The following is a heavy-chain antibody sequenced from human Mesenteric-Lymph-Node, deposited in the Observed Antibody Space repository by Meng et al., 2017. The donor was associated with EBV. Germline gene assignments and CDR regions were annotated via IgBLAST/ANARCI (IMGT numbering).Heavy chain of an antibody. CDR1: GDSISRRSYY. CDR2: MSYTGTI. Sequence: QPHRQESVPGVGNPSVTVSLTCTVSGDSISRRSYYWGWIRQPPGKGLEWIGSMSYTGTIYYNPSLMSRVTISADASKNQFSLRLSSVTAADTAVYYCARDFIGVPGNFDYWSQGTLVTVSS. D-gene: IGHD6-19*01. J-gene: IGHJ4*02. V-gene: IGHV4-39*07. CDR3: ARDFIGVPGNFDY.